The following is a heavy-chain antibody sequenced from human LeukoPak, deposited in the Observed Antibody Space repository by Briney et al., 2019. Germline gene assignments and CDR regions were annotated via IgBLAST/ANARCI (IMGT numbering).Heavy chain of an antibody. CDR2: IKQDGSEK. CDR1: GFTFSSYW. Sequence: GGSLRLSCAASGFTFSSYWMSWVRQAPGKGLEWVANIKQDGSEKYYVDSVKGRFTVSRDNAKNSLYLQMNSLRAEDTAVYYCARDTYYDFWSGYYSGGLDYWGQGTLVTVSS. V-gene: IGHV3-7*01. CDR3: ARDTYYDFWSGYYSGGLDY. D-gene: IGHD3-3*01. J-gene: IGHJ4*02.